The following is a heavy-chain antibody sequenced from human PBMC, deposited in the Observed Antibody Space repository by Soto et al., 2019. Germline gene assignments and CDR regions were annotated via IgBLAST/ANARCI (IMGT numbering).Heavy chain of an antibody. D-gene: IGHD6-13*01. V-gene: IGHV1-3*01. J-gene: IGHJ5*02. CDR3: AVGAAAATPSDP. CDR2: INAGNGNT. Sequence: ASVKVSCKASGYTFTSYAMHWVRQAPGQRLEWMGWINAGNGNTKCSQKFQGRVTITRDTSASTAYMELSSLRSEDTAVYYCAVGAAAATPSDPWGQGTLVTVSS. CDR1: GYTFTSYA.